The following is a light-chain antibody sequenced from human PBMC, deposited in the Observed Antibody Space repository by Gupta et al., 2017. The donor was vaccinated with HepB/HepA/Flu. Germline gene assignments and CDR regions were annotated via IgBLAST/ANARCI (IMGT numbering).Light chain of an antibody. V-gene: IGLV3-21*04. CDR3: QVWDSSSDLRV. CDR2: YDS. Sequence: SSVLTQPPSVSVAPGKTARITCGGNNIGSKSVHWYQQKPGQAPVLVIYYDSDRPSGIPERFSGSNSGNTATLTISRVEAGDEADYYCQVWDSSSDLRVFGTGTKVTVL. J-gene: IGLJ1*01. CDR1: NIGSKS.